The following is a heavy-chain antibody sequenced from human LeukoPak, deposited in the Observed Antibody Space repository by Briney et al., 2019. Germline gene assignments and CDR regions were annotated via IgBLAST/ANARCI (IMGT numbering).Heavy chain of an antibody. CDR1: GFTFSSYS. CDR2: ISSSSSYI. V-gene: IGHV3-21*01. J-gene: IGHJ4*02. Sequence: PGGSLRLSCAASGFTFSSYSMNWVRQAPGKGLEWVSSISSSSSYIYYADSVKGRVTISRDNAKNSLYLQMNSLRAEDTAVYYCARERDRYSSSSKSLDYWGQGTLVTVSS. D-gene: IGHD6-6*01. CDR3: ARERDRYSSSSKSLDY.